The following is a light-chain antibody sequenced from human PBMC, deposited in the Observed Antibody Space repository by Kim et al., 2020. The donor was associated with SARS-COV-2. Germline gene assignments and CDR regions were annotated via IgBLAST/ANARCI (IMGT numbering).Light chain of an antibody. J-gene: IGLJ2*01. Sequence: KVTLSCSGSSSNIGNNYVSWCQQLPGTAPKLLMYDNNKRPSGIPDRFSGSKSGTSATLGITGLQTGDEADYYGGTWDSSLSAGVVFGGGTQLTVL. CDR2: DNN. V-gene: IGLV1-51*01. CDR1: SSNIGNNY. CDR3: GTWDSSLSAGVV.